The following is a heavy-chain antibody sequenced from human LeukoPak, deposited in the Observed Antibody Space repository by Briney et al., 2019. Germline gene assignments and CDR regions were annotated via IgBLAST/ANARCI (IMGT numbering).Heavy chain of an antibody. Sequence: GGSLRPSCAASGFAVSSIYMSWVRQAPGKGLEWLSFIYSGGSTYYAASVTGRFTISRDNSKNTLYLQINSLGADDTAVYYCAGGFGGVTAGYYWGQGTLVTVSS. D-gene: IGHD3-16*01. CDR2: IYSGGST. CDR1: GFAVSSIY. CDR3: AGGFGGVTAGYY. V-gene: IGHV3-53*01. J-gene: IGHJ4*02.